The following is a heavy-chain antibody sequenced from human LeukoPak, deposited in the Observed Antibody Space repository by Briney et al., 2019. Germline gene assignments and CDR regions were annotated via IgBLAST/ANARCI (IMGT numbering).Heavy chain of an antibody. D-gene: IGHD2-21*02. CDR1: GFTFSSYG. Sequence: PGGSLRLSCAASGFTFSSYGMHWVRQAPGKGLQWVSYISFSGTAIYYADSVKGRFTVSRDNAKNSLYLQLNSLRAEDTALYYCARAPELEVTLDTFDMWGQGTMVIVSS. CDR2: ISFSGTAI. V-gene: IGHV3-48*04. CDR3: ARAPELEVTLDTFDM. J-gene: IGHJ3*02.